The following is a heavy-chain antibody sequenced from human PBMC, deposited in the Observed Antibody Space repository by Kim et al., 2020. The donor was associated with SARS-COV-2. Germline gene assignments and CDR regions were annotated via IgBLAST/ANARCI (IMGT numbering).Heavy chain of an antibody. Sequence: GGSLRLSCAASGFTFSSYAMSWVRQAPGKGLEWVSAISGSGGSTYYADSVKGRFTISRDNSKNTLYLQMNSLRAEDTAVYYCAKAGGIVVVVAAIVNGMDVWGQGTTVTVSS. CDR2: ISGSGGST. J-gene: IGHJ6*02. CDR1: GFTFSSYA. CDR3: AKAGGIVVVVAAIVNGMDV. D-gene: IGHD2-15*01. V-gene: IGHV3-23*01.